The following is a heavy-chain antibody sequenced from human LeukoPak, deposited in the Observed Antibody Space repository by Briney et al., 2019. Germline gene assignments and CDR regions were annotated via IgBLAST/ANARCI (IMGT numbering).Heavy chain of an antibody. CDR1: GGSFSGFN. V-gene: IGHV4-34*01. Sequence: PSEALSLTCAVYGGSFSGFNWNWIRQAPGKGLEWVGEINHLGNTKKSPSLKGRVTLSVDTSKNQFSLKVTSVTAADTAVYFCARGGRYMSASWYRSVYYYMDVWGKGTTVTVSS. CDR2: INHLGNT. J-gene: IGHJ6*03. CDR3: ARGGRYMSASWYRSVYYYMDV. D-gene: IGHD6-13*01.